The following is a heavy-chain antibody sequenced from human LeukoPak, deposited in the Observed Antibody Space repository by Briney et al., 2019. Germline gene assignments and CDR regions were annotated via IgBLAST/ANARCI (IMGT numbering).Heavy chain of an antibody. J-gene: IGHJ5*02. CDR3: AREFSSSMGWFDP. Sequence: ASVKVSCKASGYTFTSYDINWVRQATGQGLEWMGWVNPNSGNTGYAQKFQGRVTITRNTSISTAYMELSRLRSDDTAVYYCAREFSSSMGWFDPWGQGTLVTVSS. D-gene: IGHD6-6*01. CDR2: VNPNSGNT. V-gene: IGHV1-8*03. CDR1: GYTFTSYD.